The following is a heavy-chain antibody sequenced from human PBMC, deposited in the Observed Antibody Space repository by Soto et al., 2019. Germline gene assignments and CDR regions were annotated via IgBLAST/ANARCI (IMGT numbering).Heavy chain of an antibody. CDR2: ISYDGSNK. Sequence: GGSLRLSCAASGFTFSSYGMHWVRQAPGKGLEWVAVISYDGSNKYYADSVKGRFTISRDNSKNTLYLQMNSLRAEDTAVYYCAKDDGVDQTLASGMDVWGQGTTVTVSS. D-gene: IGHD4-17*01. V-gene: IGHV3-30*18. CDR1: GFTFSSYG. CDR3: AKDDGVDQTLASGMDV. J-gene: IGHJ6*02.